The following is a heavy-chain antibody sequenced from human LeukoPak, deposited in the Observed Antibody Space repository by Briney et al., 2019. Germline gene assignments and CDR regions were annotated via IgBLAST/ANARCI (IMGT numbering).Heavy chain of an antibody. CDR1: GVSVSSGSYY. CDR3: ARDNGDDYVWGSYRTNRAYYFDY. D-gene: IGHD3-16*02. V-gene: IGHV4-61*01. J-gene: IGHJ4*02. Sequence: SETLSLTCTVSGVSVSSGSYYWSWIRQPPGKGLEWIGNIYYSGSTNYNPSLKSRVTISVDTSKNQFSLKLSSVTAADTAVYYCARDNGDDYVWGSYRTNRAYYFDYWGQGTLVTVSS. CDR2: IYYSGST.